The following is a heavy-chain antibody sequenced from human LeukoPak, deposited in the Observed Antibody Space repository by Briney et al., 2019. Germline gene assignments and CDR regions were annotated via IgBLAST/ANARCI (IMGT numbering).Heavy chain of an antibody. CDR2: VNPSGGST. CDR3: ARGLAAGIQAANY. V-gene: IGHV1-46*01. J-gene: IGHJ4*02. D-gene: IGHD6-13*01. CDR1: GYTFTSYY. Sequence: ASVKVSCKASGYTFTSYYMHWVRQAPGQGLEWMGIVNPSGGSTSYAQKFQGRVTMTRDMSTSTVYTELSSLRSEDTAVYYCARGLAAGIQAANYWGQGTLVTVSS.